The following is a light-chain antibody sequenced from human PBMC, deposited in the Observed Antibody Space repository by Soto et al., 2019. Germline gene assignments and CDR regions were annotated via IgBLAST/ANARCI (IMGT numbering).Light chain of an antibody. CDR3: SSWTSGATYV. CDR2: DVN. V-gene: IGLV2-14*03. CDR1: SSDVGAYNY. Sequence: QSALTQPASVSGSPGQSITISCAGTSSDVGAYNYVSWYQHHPGKAPKLMIYDVNNRPSGDSNRFSGSKSGNTASLTISGLQAEDEADYYCSSWTSGATYVFGSATKLTVL. J-gene: IGLJ1*01.